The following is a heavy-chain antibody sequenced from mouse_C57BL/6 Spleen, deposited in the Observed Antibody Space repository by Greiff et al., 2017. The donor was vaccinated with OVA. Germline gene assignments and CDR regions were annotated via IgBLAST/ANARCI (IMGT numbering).Heavy chain of an antibody. Sequence: QVQLQQPGAELVKPGASVKMSCKASGYTFTSYWITWVKQRPGQGLEWIGDIYPGSGSTNYNEKFKSKATLTVDTSSSTAYMQLSSLTSEDSAVYYCASQEIDSSGRYAMDYWGQGTSVTVSS. CDR2: IYPGSGST. V-gene: IGHV1-55*01. D-gene: IGHD3-2*02. CDR1: GYTFTSYW. CDR3: ASQEIDSSGRYAMDY. J-gene: IGHJ4*01.